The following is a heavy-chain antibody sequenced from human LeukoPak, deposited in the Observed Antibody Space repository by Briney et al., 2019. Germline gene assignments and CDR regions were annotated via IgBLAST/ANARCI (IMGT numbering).Heavy chain of an antibody. J-gene: IGHJ4*02. V-gene: IGHV1-18*04. D-gene: IGHD3-9*01. CDR3: ARGGDGDSLTGLVFDY. CDR2: ISAYNGNT. Sequence: ASVKVSCKASGYTFTSYYMHWVRQAPGQGLEGMGWISAYNGNTNYAQKLQGRVTMTTDTSMSTAYMELRSLRYDYTAVYYCARGGDGDSLTGLVFDYWGQGTLATVSS. CDR1: GYTFTSYY.